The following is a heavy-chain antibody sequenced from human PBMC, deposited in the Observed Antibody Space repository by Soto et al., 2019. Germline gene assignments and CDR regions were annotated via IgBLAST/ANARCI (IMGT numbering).Heavy chain of an antibody. D-gene: IGHD3-10*01. CDR3: ATNYGSGSTHFDS. CDR1: GGTFNTHT. CDR2: IIPMLGMS. Sequence: QVQLVQSGAEVKKPGSSVKVSCTASGGTFNTHTFSWLRQAPGHGPEWMGRIIPMLGMSNFALKFQGRVTINADKSTSKVYMVLTSLKSEDTGVYYCATNYGSGSTHFDSWGQGTLVLVSS. V-gene: IGHV1-69*02. J-gene: IGHJ4*02.